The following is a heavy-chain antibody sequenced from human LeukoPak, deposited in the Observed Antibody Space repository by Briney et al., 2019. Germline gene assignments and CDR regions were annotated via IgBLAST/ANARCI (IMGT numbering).Heavy chain of an antibody. CDR2: ISYDGSNK. CDR1: GFTFSSYA. V-gene: IGHV3-30*04. CDR3: ARAPYCSSTSCGGFDY. J-gene: IGHJ4*02. Sequence: GGSLRLSCAASGFTFSSYAMPWVRQAPGKGLEWVAVISYDGSNKYYADSVKGRFTISRDNSKNTLYLQMNSLRAEDTAVYYCARAPYCSSTSCGGFDYWGQGTLVTVSS. D-gene: IGHD2-2*01.